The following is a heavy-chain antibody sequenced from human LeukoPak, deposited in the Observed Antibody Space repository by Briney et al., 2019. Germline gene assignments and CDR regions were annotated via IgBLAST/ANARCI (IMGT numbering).Heavy chain of an antibody. D-gene: IGHD2-15*01. V-gene: IGHV1-69*04. CDR1: GGTFSSYA. Sequence: SVKVSCKASGGTFSSYAISWVRQAPGQGLEWMGRIIPILGIANYAQKFQGRVTITADKSTSTAYMELSSLGSEDTAVYYCARRGTTYCTVDSCHPNWFDPWGQGTPVTVSS. J-gene: IGHJ5*02. CDR3: ARRGTTYCTVDSCHPNWFDP. CDR2: IIPILGIA.